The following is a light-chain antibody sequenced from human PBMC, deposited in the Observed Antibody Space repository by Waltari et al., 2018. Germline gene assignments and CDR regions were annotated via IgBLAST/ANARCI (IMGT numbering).Light chain of an antibody. CDR2: QDY. CDR3: QALDSRTPWYG. J-gene: IGLJ1*01. Sequence: SYELTQPPSVSVSPGQPASISCSGDKVGDKYVCWYQQRPGPAPVRVIYQDYKGPSGVPERFSCSNSWNTGTLTLSGAQAMDGAYYYCQALDSRTPWYGFGTGTKVTVL. V-gene: IGLV3-1*01. CDR1: KVGDKY.